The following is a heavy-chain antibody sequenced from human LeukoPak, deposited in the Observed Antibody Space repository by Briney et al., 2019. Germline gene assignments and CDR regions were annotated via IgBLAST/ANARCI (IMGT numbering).Heavy chain of an antibody. V-gene: IGHV1-69*13. CDR2: IIPIFGTA. CDR3: ARTLPPFDI. CDR1: GGTFRNYA. Sequence: SAVNVSCQASGGTFRNYAISWVRQAPGQGREWMGGIIPIFGTAHYPQKFQGRVTITADESTSTAYTELSSLRCEDTAVYSCARTLPPFDIWGQGTMVTVSS. J-gene: IGHJ3*02. D-gene: IGHD3-16*01.